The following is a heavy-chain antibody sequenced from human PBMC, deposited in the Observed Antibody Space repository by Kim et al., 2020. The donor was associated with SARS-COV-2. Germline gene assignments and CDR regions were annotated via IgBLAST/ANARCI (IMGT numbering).Heavy chain of an antibody. CDR1: GASITTGDYY. V-gene: IGHV4-30-4*01. J-gene: IGHJ4*02. CDR3: ARDMVCPGGF. Sequence: SETLCLTCTVSGASITTGDYYWSWIRHSPEKGLEWIGYIYYNVATSYNPSLKSRVTISVDASKNQFSLRLSSVTATDTAVYYCARDMVCPGGFWGQGTRVIVSS. D-gene: IGHD2-8*01. CDR2: IYYNVAT.